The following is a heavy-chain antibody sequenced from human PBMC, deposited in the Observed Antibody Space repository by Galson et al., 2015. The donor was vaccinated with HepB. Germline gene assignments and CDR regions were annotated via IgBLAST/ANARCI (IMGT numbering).Heavy chain of an antibody. Sequence: SLRLSCAASGFTFDDYTMHWVRQAPGKGLEWVSLISWDGGSTYYADSVKGRFTISRGNSKNSLYLQMNSLRAEDTAVYYCARDNMPNYYDSSGRDYWGQGTLVTVSS. CDR3: ARDNMPNYYDSSGRDY. D-gene: IGHD3-22*01. V-gene: IGHV3-43*01. CDR2: ISWDGGST. CDR1: GFTFDDYT. J-gene: IGHJ4*02.